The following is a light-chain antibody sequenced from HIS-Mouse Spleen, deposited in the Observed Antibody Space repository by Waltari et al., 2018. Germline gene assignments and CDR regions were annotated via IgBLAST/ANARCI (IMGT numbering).Light chain of an antibody. CDR1: QSVLYSSNNKNY. V-gene: IGKV4-1*01. Sequence: DIVMTQSPDSLAVSLGERATINCKSSQSVLYSSNNKNYLAWYQQKPGQPPKLLIYWASTREYGVPDRLSGSGSGTDFTLTISSLQAEDVAVYYCQQYYSTPFTFGPGTKVDIK. J-gene: IGKJ3*01. CDR2: WAS. CDR3: QQYYSTPFT.